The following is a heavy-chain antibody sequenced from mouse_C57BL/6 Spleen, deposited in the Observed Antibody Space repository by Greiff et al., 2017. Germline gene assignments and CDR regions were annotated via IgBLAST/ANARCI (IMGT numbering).Heavy chain of an antibody. J-gene: IGHJ4*01. D-gene: IGHD2-5*01. CDR2: IYPGAGDT. Sequence: VKLQESGAELVKPGASVKISCKASGYAFSSYWMNWVKQRPGKGLEWIGQIYPGAGDTNYNGKFKGKATLTADQSSSTAYMQLSSLTSEDSAVYFCASYSNAGFYYAMDYWGQGTSVTVSS. CDR3: ASYSNAGFYYAMDY. V-gene: IGHV1-80*01. CDR1: GYAFSSYW.